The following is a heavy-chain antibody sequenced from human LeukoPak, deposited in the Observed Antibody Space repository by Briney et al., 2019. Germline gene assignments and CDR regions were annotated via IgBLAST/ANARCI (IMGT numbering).Heavy chain of an antibody. Sequence: SETLSLTCAVYGGSFGGYYWSCIRQPPGKGLEWIGKINHSGSTNFNPSLKSRVTISVDTSKNQFSLKLSSVTAADTAVYYCARGRIAAPPDYYYMDVWGKGTTVTVAS. D-gene: IGHD6-6*01. J-gene: IGHJ6*03. CDR1: GGSFGGYY. CDR3: ARGRIAAPPDYYYMDV. CDR2: INHSGST. V-gene: IGHV4-34*01.